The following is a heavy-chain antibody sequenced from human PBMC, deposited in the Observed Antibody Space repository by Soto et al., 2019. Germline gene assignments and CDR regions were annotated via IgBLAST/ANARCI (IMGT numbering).Heavy chain of an antibody. CDR1: GFTFSSYA. J-gene: IGHJ5*02. CDR3: AKDYSMGIESAGTEVTPFDP. D-gene: IGHD6-13*01. V-gene: IGHV3-23*01. Sequence: EVQLLESGGGLVQPGGSLRLSCAASGFTFSSYAMSWVRQAPGKGLEWVSAISGSGGSTYYADSVKGRFTISRDNSKNTLYLKMNSLRAEDTAVYYCAKDYSMGIESAGTEVTPFDPWGQGTLVTVSS. CDR2: ISGSGGST.